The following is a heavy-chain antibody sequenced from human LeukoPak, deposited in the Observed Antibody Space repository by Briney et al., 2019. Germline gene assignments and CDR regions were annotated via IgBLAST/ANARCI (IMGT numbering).Heavy chain of an antibody. CDR2: ISASGGMS. J-gene: IGHJ4*02. CDR3: VKDTGMYSYDSSGFDN. D-gene: IGHD3-22*01. Sequence: GGSLRLSCAASGFNFDTYTMNWVRQAPGKGLQWVAVISASGGMSYYTDSVKGRFSISRDSFRNTLHLKMNDLRTEDTAVYYCVKDTGMYSYDSSGFDNWGQGTLVTVSS. CDR1: GFNFDTYT. V-gene: IGHV3-23*01.